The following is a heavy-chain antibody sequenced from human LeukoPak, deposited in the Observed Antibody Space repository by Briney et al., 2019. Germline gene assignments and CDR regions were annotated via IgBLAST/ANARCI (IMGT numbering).Heavy chain of an antibody. Sequence: GGSLRLSCAASGFTFSSYSMNWVRQAPGKGLKWVSYFRSSSNTIYYADSVKGRFTISGDNAKNLLYLQMNSLRDEDTAVYYCVRDHLYSFDYWGQGTLVTVSS. CDR2: FRSSSNTI. CDR1: GFTFSSYS. CDR3: VRDHLYSFDY. D-gene: IGHD3-16*01. J-gene: IGHJ4*02. V-gene: IGHV3-48*02.